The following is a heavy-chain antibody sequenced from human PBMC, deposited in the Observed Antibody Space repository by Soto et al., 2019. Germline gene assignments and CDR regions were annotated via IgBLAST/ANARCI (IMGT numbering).Heavy chain of an antibody. CDR3: ARYHYCSSTSCYTYYYYGMDV. V-gene: IGHV1-69*01. CDR2: IIPIFGTA. J-gene: IGHJ6*02. CDR1: GGTFSSYA. D-gene: IGHD2-2*02. Sequence: QVQLVQSGAEVKKPGSSVKVSCKASGGTFSSYAISWVRQAPGQGLEWMGGIIPIFGTANYAQKFQGRVTITADESTSTADMELSSLRSEDTAVYYCARYHYCSSTSCYTYYYYGMDVWGQGTTVTVSS.